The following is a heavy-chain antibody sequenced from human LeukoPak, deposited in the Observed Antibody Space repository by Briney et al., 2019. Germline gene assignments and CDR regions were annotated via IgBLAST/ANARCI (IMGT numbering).Heavy chain of an antibody. CDR1: GFTFSSYG. J-gene: IGHJ6*02. D-gene: IGHD1-26*01. CDR3: ANSGIVGSKGMDV. V-gene: IGHV3-30*18. CDR2: ISYDGSNK. Sequence: SGRSLRLSCAASGFTFSSYGMHWVRQAPGKGLEWVAVISYDGSNKYYADSVKGRFTISRDNSKNTLYLQMNSLRAEDTAVYYCANSGIVGSKGMDVWGQGTTVTVSS.